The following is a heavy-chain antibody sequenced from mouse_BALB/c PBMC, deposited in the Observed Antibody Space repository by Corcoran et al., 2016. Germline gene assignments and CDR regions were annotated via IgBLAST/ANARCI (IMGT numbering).Heavy chain of an antibody. CDR1: GYSFTGYT. D-gene: IGHD2-14*01. V-gene: IGHV1-18*01. Sequence: EVQLQQSRPELVKPGASMKISCKASGYSFTGYTMNWVKQSHGKNLEWIGLINPYNGGTSYNQKFKGKATLTVDKSSSTAYMELLSLTSEDSAVYYCVYYRYDEAHWYFDVWGAGTTVTVSS. CDR3: VYYRYDEAHWYFDV. CDR2: INPYNGGT. J-gene: IGHJ1*01.